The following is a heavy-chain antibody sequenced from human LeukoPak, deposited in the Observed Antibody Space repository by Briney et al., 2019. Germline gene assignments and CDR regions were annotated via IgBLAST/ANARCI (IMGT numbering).Heavy chain of an antibody. Sequence: SEALSLTCTVSGGSISSYYWSWIRQPPGKGLEWIGYIYYSGSTNYNPSLKSRVTISVDTSKNQFSLKLSSVTAADTAVYYCARVGGIAAFDYWGQGTLVTVTS. CDR2: IYYSGST. J-gene: IGHJ4*02. CDR3: ARVGGIAAFDY. CDR1: GGSISSYY. V-gene: IGHV4-59*01. D-gene: IGHD6-13*01.